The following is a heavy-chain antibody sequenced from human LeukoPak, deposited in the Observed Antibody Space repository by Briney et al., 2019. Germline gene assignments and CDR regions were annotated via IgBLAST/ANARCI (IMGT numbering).Heavy chain of an antibody. CDR1: GGTFSSYA. V-gene: IGHV1-69*04. Sequence: SVKVSCKASGGTFSSYAISWVRQAPGQGLEWMRRIIPILGIANYAQKFQGRVTITADKSTSTAYMELSSLRSEDTAVYYCAREPYGSGSYPEAYWGQGTLVTVSS. CDR2: IIPILGIA. CDR3: AREPYGSGSYPEAY. D-gene: IGHD3-10*01. J-gene: IGHJ4*02.